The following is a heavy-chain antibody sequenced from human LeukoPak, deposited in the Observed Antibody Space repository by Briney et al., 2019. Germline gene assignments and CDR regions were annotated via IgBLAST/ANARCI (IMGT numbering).Heavy chain of an antibody. V-gene: IGHV3-21*01. J-gene: IGHJ3*02. D-gene: IGHD3-10*01. CDR3: ARVGLLWFGEPEGGDAFDI. CDR2: ISSSSSYI. Sequence: PGGSLRLSCAASGFTFDDYGMSWVRQAPGKGLEWVSSISSSSSYIYYADSVKGRFTISRDNAKNSLYLQMNSLRAEDTAVYYCARVGLLWFGEPEGGDAFDIWGQGTMVTVSS. CDR1: GFTFDDYG.